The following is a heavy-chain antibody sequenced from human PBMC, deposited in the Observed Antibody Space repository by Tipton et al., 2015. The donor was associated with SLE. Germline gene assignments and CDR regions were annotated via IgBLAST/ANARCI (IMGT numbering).Heavy chain of an antibody. J-gene: IGHJ4*02. V-gene: IGHV4-34*01. Sequence: GSLRLSCAVYGGSFSGYYWSWIRQPPGKGLEWIGEINHSGSTNYNPSLKSRVTISVDTSKNQFSLKLSSVTAADTAVYYCASSTRWGYYFDYWGQGTLVTVSS. D-gene: IGHD4-23*01. CDR1: GGSFSGYY. CDR2: INHSGST. CDR3: ASSTRWGYYFDY.